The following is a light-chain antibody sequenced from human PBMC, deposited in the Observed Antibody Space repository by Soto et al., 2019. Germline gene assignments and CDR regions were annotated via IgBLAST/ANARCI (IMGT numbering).Light chain of an antibody. CDR1: SSDVGAYNS. Sequence: QSALTQPPSASGSPGQSVTIPCTGTSSDVGAYNSVSWYQQYPGKAPKLMIYEVTDRPSGVSNRFSGSKSGNTASLTISGLQAEDEAEYYCSSYTNINTRACVFGTGTKVTVL. CDR2: EVT. CDR3: SSYTNINTRACV. V-gene: IGLV2-14*01. J-gene: IGLJ1*01.